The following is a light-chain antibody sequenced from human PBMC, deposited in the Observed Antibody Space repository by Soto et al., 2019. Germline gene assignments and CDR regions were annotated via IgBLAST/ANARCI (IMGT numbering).Light chain of an antibody. CDR3: QQYNTFPSLT. V-gene: IGKV1-5*01. CDR1: QSISGW. J-gene: IGKJ4*01. Sequence: DIQMTQSPSTLSASVGDRVTITCRASQSISGWLAWYQQKQGKAPNLLIYDASTLESGVPSRFNGSGSGTEFTLTISSLQPDDFATCYCQQYNTFPSLTFGGGTKVEIK. CDR2: DAS.